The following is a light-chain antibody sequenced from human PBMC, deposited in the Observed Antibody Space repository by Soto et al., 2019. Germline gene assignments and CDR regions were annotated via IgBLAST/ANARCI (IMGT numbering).Light chain of an antibody. J-gene: IGKJ2*02. V-gene: IGKV1-39*01. CDR2: AAS. Sequence: DIQMTQSPSSLSASVGDRVSITCQTSDIISNYLNWYQQKPGEAPRLLIYAASTLQSGVSSRFSGSGSGTEFTLTITSLQPEDFATYYCQQGYTTPRTFGQGTKLEI. CDR1: DIISNY. CDR3: QQGYTTPRT.